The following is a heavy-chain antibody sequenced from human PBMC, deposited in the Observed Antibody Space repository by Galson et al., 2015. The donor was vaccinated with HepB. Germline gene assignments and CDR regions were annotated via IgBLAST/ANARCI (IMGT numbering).Heavy chain of an antibody. Sequence: SLRLSCAASGFTFSSYSMNWVRQAPGKGLEWVSSISSSSSYIYYADSVKGRFTISRDNAKNSLYLQMNSLRAEDTAVYYCASQWLAVAALDYWGQGTLVTVSS. CDR2: ISSSSSYI. CDR1: GFTFSSYS. CDR3: ASQWLAVAALDY. J-gene: IGHJ4*02. D-gene: IGHD6-19*01. V-gene: IGHV3-21*01.